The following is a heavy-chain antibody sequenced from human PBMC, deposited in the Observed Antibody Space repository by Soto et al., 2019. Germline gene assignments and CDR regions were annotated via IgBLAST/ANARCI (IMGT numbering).Heavy chain of an antibody. J-gene: IGHJ6*02. CDR3: ARDTAMVTVFGYYYYGMDV. D-gene: IGHD5-18*01. Sequence: SVKVSCKASGGTFSSYTISWVRQAPGQGLEWMGRIIPILGIANYAQKFQGRVTITADKSTSTAYMELSSLRAEDTAVYYCARDTAMVTVFGYYYYGMDVWGQGTTVTVSS. CDR2: IIPILGIA. CDR1: GGTFSSYT. V-gene: IGHV1-69*02.